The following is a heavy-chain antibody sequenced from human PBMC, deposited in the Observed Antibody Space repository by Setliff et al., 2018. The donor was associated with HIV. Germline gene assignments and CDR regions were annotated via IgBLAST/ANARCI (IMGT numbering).Heavy chain of an antibody. D-gene: IGHD6-13*01. J-gene: IGHJ4*02. V-gene: IGHV7-4-1*02. CDR2: INTETGNP. CDR1: GYTLTTFG. Sequence: ASVKVSCKASGYTLTTFGISWVRQARGQGLEWMGWINTETGNPMYAQGFRGRFVFSLDTSVSTAYLQITSLKTEDTAMYYCARVGSGWSTFDYWGQGALVTVSS. CDR3: ARVGSGWSTFDY.